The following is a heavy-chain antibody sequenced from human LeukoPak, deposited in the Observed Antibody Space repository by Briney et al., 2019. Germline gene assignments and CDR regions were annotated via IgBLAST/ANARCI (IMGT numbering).Heavy chain of an antibody. CDR1: GFTLSSYN. Sequence: GGSLRLSCAASGFTLSSYNMYWVRQAPGKGLEWVSYISTSSSTIYYADSVKGRFTISRDNAKNSLYLQMNSLRAEDTAVYYCARAMSTFGGVRNYFDSWGQGTLVTVSS. CDR3: ARAMSTFGGVRNYFDS. J-gene: IGHJ4*02. D-gene: IGHD3-16*01. CDR2: ISTSSSTI. V-gene: IGHV3-48*01.